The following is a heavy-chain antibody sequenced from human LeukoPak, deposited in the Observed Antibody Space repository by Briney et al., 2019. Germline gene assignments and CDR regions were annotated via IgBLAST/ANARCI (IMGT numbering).Heavy chain of an antibody. Sequence: PGGSLRLSCAASGFTFSNFGMHWVRQAPGKGLGWVALICYDGSSEYYADSVKGRFTVSRDNSKNTLYLQINSLRIEDTAIYYCAKGVDTAMVPYSWGQGTLVTVSS. J-gene: IGHJ4*02. V-gene: IGHV3-33*06. D-gene: IGHD5-18*01. CDR2: ICYDGSSE. CDR1: GFTFSNFG. CDR3: AKGVDTAMVPYS.